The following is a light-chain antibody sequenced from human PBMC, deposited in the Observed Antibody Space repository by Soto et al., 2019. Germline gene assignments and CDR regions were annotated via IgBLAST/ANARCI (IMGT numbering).Light chain of an antibody. CDR1: SSDVGSYNL. CDR3: CSYAVSSTWV. CDR2: EVS. V-gene: IGLV2-23*02. J-gene: IGLJ3*02. Sequence: QSALTQPASVSGSPGQSITISCTGTSSDVGSYNLVSWYQQQPGKAPKLMIYEVSKRPSGVPIRFSGSKSGNTASLTISGLQDEDDADYYCCSYAVSSTWVFGGGTQLTVL.